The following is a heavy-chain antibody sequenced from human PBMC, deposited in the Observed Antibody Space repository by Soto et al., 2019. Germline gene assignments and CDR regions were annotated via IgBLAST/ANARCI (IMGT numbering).Heavy chain of an antibody. D-gene: IGHD2-15*01. V-gene: IGHV4-31*03. CDR1: GGSISSGGYY. J-gene: IGHJ6*03. CDR3: ARALGYCSGGSCYPGGYYYMDV. Sequence: QVQLQESGPGLVKPSQTLSLTCTVSGGSISSGGYYWSWIRQHPGKGLEWIGYSYYSGSTYYNPSLKSRVTISVATSKDQFSLKLSSVTAADTAVYYCARALGYCSGGSCYPGGYYYMDVWGKGNTVTVSS. CDR2: SYYSGST.